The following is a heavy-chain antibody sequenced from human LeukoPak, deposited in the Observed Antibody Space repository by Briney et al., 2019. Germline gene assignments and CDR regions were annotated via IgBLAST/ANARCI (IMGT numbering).Heavy chain of an antibody. D-gene: IGHD3-22*01. J-gene: IGHJ4*02. Sequence: PWASVKVSCKVSGYTLTELSMHWVRQAPGKGLEWMGGFDPEDGETIYAQKFQGRVTMTEDTSTDNDYMELSSLRSEDTAVYYCATKSPSRGYSSGYYFDYWGQGTLVTVSS. CDR3: ATKSPSRGYSSGYYFDY. V-gene: IGHV1-24*01. CDR1: GYTLTELS. CDR2: FDPEDGET.